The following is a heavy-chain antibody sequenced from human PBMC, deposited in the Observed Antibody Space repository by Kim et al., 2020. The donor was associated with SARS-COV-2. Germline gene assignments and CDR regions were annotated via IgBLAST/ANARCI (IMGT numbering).Heavy chain of an antibody. Sequence: GESLKISCKGSGYSFTSYWIGWVRQMPGKGLEWMGIIYPGDSDTRYSPSFQGQVTISADKSISTAYLQWSSLKASDTAMYYCARLTGPTMIVVVTKARRAYYFDYWGQGTLVTVSS. CDR3: ARLTGPTMIVVVTKARRAYYFDY. D-gene: IGHD3-22*01. CDR2: IYPGDSDT. CDR1: GYSFTSYW. V-gene: IGHV5-51*01. J-gene: IGHJ4*02.